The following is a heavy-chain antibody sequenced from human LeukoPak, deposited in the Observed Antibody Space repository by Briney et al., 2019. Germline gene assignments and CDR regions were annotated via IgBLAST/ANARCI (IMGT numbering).Heavy chain of an antibody. V-gene: IGHV3-7*01. CDR2: IRHDGSET. CDR1: GFPFSSYW. Sequence: GGSLRLSCAASGFPFSSYWMSWVRQAPGKGLEWVANIRHDGSETYYVDSLRGRFTISRDNAKNTLYLQMNSLRAEDTAVYYCARGRFFGITGTTKYYFDYWGQGTLVTVSS. J-gene: IGHJ4*02. CDR3: ARGRFFGITGTTKYYFDY. D-gene: IGHD1-7*01.